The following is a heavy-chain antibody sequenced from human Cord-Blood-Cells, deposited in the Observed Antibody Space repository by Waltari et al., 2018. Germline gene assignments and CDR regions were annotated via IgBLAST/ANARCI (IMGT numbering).Heavy chain of an antibody. CDR2: IYYSGST. CDR3: ARPEVYGDYQPYYYYGMDV. CDR1: GGSIRSSSYY. Sequence: QLQLQESGPGLVKPSETLSLTCTVSGGSIRSSSYYWGWIRQPPGKGLEWIGSIYYSGSTYYNPSLKSRVTISVDTSKNQFSLKLSSVTAADTAVYYCARPEVYGDYQPYYYYGMDVWGQGTTVTVSS. V-gene: IGHV4-39*01. J-gene: IGHJ6*02. D-gene: IGHD4-17*01.